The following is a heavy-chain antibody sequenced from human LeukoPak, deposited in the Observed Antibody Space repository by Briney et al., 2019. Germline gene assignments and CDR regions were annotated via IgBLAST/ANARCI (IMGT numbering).Heavy chain of an antibody. CDR1: GGSFIGYY. D-gene: IGHD6-19*01. V-gene: IGHV4-34*01. Sequence: SETLSLTCAVYGGSFIGYYWSWIRQPPGKGLEWIGGINHSGSTNYNPSLKSRVTISVDTSKNQFSLKLSSVTAADTAVYYCARGLGAVAGFGRVWGQGTLVTVSS. J-gene: IGHJ4*02. CDR3: ARGLGAVAGFGRV. CDR2: INHSGST.